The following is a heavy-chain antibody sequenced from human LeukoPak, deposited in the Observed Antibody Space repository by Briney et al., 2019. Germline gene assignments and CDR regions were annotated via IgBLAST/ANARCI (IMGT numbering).Heavy chain of an antibody. J-gene: IGHJ4*02. V-gene: IGHV4-39*02. D-gene: IGHD6-13*01. CDR1: SGSISSTGYY. CDR2: ISYSGST. Sequence: SETLSLTCTVSSGSISSTGYYWGCIRQPPGKGLEWIGSISYSGSTSYNPSLKSRVTISVDTSKNQFSLRLTSVTAADTAVYYCATDVYNSRFYGFDYWGQGTLVTVSS. CDR3: ATDVYNSRFYGFDY.